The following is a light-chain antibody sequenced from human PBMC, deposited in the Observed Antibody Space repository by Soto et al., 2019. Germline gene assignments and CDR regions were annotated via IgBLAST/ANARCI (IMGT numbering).Light chain of an antibody. CDR1: SSDVGAYNY. CDR2: DVT. V-gene: IGLV2-14*01. J-gene: IGLJ1*01. Sequence: SALTQPASVSGSPGQSIAISCIGTSSDVGAYNYVSWYQQHPGKAPKLMIYDVTNRPSGVSDRFSGSKSGNTASLTISGLQAEDEADYYCSSYTTGRTYVFGIGTKLTVL. CDR3: SSYTTGRTYV.